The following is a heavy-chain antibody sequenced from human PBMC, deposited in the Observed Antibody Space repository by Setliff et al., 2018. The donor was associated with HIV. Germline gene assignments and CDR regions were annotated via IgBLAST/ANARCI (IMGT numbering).Heavy chain of an antibody. V-gene: IGHV3-21*01. CDR2: ISISSSYI. CDR1: GFIFSSYS. CDR3: ARISSSSHDYYYYRMDV. D-gene: IGHD6-6*01. J-gene: IGHJ6*02. Sequence: PGGSLRLSCAASGFIFSSYSMNWVRQAPGKGLEWVSSISISSSYIYYADSVKGRFTISRDNAKNSLFLQMNSLRAEDTAVYYCARISSSSHDYYYYRMDVWGQGTSVTVSS.